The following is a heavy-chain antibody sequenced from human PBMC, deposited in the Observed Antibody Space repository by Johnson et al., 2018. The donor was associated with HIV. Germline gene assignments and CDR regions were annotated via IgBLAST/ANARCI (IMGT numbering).Heavy chain of an antibody. J-gene: IGHJ3*02. Sequence: VQLVESGGGVVQPGRSLRLSCAASGFTFSSYAMHWVRQAPGKGLEWVAVISYDGSNKYYADYVKGRFTISRDNAKNSLYLQMNSLRAEDTALYYCAKDRGWTDFGAFDMWGQGTMVTVSS. V-gene: IGHV3-30-3*01. CDR1: GFTFSSYA. D-gene: IGHD6-19*01. CDR3: AKDRGWTDFGAFDM. CDR2: ISYDGSNK.